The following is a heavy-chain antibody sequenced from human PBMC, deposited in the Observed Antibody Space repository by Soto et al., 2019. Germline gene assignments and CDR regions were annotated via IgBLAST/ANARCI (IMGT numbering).Heavy chain of an antibody. CDR2: ISYDGSNK. CDR1: GFTFSSYA. CDR3: AKEKGSEAFMDV. D-gene: IGHD3-10*01. Sequence: GGSLRLSCAASGFTFSSYAMHWVRQAPGKGLEWVAVISYDGSNKYYADSVKGRFTISRDNSKNTLYLQMNSLRAEDTAVYYCAKEKGSEAFMDVWGQGTTVTVSS. V-gene: IGHV3-30-3*01. J-gene: IGHJ6*02.